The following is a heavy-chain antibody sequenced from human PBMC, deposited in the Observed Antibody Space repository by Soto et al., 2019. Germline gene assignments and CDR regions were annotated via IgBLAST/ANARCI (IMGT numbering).Heavy chain of an antibody. J-gene: IGHJ4*02. CDR1: GFTVSSNY. CDR2: IYSGGST. CDR3: ARDRRWLQFEY. D-gene: IGHD5-12*01. Sequence: GGSLRLSCAASGFTVSSNYMSWVRQAPGKGLEWVSVIYSGGSTYYADSVKGRFTISRDNSKNTLYLQMNSLRAEDTAVYYCARDRRWLQFEYWGQETLVTVSS. V-gene: IGHV3-53*01.